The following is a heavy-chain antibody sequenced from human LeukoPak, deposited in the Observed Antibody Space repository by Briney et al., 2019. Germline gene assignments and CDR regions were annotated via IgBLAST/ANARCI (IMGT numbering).Heavy chain of an antibody. CDR3: AKFLPTHIVVANYYFDY. D-gene: IGHD2-21*01. V-gene: IGHV3-23*01. CDR1: GFTFSSYS. Sequence: SGGSLSLSCAASGFTFSSYSMSWVRQAPRQGLEWVYAISGSGYSTYFADSVKGRFTISRDNSKNTLYLQMNSLRAEDTAVYYCAKFLPTHIVVANYYFDYWGQGTLVTVSS. CDR2: ISGSGYST. J-gene: IGHJ4*02.